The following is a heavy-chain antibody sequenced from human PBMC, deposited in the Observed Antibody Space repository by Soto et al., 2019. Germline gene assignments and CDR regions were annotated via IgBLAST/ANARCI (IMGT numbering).Heavy chain of an antibody. J-gene: IGHJ6*02. Sequence: ASVKVSCKASGYTFTGYYVHWVRQAPGHGLEWLGWIHLNSGGTNYAQSFQGRVTMTRDMSTSTVYMELSSLRSEDTAVYYCARDRVLRYFDLIQDWSYEYYGMDVWGQGTTVTVSS. CDR2: IHLNSGGT. V-gene: IGHV1-2*02. CDR3: ARDRVLRYFDLIQDWSYEYYGMDV. CDR1: GYTFTGYY. D-gene: IGHD3-9*01.